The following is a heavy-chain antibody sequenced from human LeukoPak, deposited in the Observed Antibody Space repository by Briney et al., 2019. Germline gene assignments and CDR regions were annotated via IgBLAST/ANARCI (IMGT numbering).Heavy chain of an antibody. D-gene: IGHD6-13*01. CDR2: IYYSGST. V-gene: IGHV4-39*01. Sequence: SETLSLTCTVSGGSISSSSYYWGWIRQPPGKGLEWIGSIYYSGSTYYNPSLKSRVIISVDTSKNQFSLKLSSVTAADTAVYYCARHREQQLVPSYYYYYMDVWGKGTTVTVSS. J-gene: IGHJ6*03. CDR1: GGSISSSSYY. CDR3: ARHREQQLVPSYYYYYMDV.